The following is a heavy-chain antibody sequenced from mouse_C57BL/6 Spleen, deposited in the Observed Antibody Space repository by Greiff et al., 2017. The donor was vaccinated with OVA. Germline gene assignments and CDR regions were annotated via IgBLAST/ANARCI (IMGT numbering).Heavy chain of an antibody. CDR1: GYTFTDYN. D-gene: IGHD1-1*01. Sequence: EVQLQESGPELVKPGASVKIPCKASGYTFTDYNMDWVKQSHGKSLEWIGDINPNNGGTNYNQKFKGKATLTVDKSSSTAYMELRSLTSEDTAVYYCVKPITTVVATEDWYFDVWGTGTTVTVSS. J-gene: IGHJ1*03. CDR2: INPNNGGT. V-gene: IGHV1-18*01. CDR3: VKPITTVVATEDWYFDV.